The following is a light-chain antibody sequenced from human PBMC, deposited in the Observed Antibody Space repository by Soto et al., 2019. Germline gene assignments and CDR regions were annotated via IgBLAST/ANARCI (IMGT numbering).Light chain of an antibody. CDR1: QSVSSN. CDR3: QQYNNWPSIT. CDR2: GAS. V-gene: IGKV3-15*01. J-gene: IGKJ5*01. Sequence: EIVMTQSPATLSVSPGERATLSCRASQSVSSNLAWYQQKPGQAPRLLIYGASTRATGIPARFSGSGSGTEFTLTISRLQSEDFAVYYCQQYNNWPSITFGQGTRLEIK.